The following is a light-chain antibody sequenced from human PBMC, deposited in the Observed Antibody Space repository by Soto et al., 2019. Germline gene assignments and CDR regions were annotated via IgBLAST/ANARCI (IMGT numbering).Light chain of an antibody. CDR1: SSNMGSNT. CDR3: AAWDGSLNHIL. V-gene: IGLV1-44*01. CDR2: NDN. J-gene: IGLJ2*01. Sequence: QTVVTQPPSASGTPGQGFAISCSGSSSNMGSNTVNWYQHLPGTAPKLLIYNDNQRPSGVPDRFFGSKSGTSASLAITGLQSEDEADYYCAAWDGSLNHILFGGGTKVTVL.